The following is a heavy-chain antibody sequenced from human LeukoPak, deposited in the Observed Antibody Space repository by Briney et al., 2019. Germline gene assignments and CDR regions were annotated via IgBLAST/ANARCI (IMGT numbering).Heavy chain of an antibody. Sequence: GGSLRLSCAASGFXFSSYGIHWVRQAQGKGMEWEALIWYDGSNKYYADSVKGRFTISRDNSKNMLYLQMNSLRAEDTAVYYCAKPYYYGSRSYMDYWGQGTLVTVSS. CDR2: IWYDGSNK. CDR1: GFXFSSYG. D-gene: IGHD3-10*01. V-gene: IGHV3-30*02. CDR3: AKPYYYGSRSYMDY. J-gene: IGHJ4*02.